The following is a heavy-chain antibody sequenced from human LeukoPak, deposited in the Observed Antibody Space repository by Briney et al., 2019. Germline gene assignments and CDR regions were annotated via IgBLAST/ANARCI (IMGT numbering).Heavy chain of an antibody. V-gene: IGHV4-30-4*02. Sequence: PSETLSLTCAVSGGSISSGDYYWNWIRQPPGKGLEWIGYIYYSGSTYYNPSLKSRVTISVDTSKNQFSLKLSSVTAADTAVYYCARTTTRADETFDIWGQGTMVTVSS. CDR3: ARTTTRADETFDI. D-gene: IGHD4-17*01. CDR2: IYYSGST. CDR1: GGSISSGDYY. J-gene: IGHJ3*02.